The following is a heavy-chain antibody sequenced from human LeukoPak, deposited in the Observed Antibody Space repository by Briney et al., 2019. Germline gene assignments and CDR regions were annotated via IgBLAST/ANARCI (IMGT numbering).Heavy chain of an antibody. CDR3: ARGARGNIWLGY. V-gene: IGHV4-59*01. CDR2: IYYSGST. Sequence: SETLSLTCTVSGGSISSYYWSWIRQPPGKGLEWIGYIYYSGSTNYNPSLKSRVTISVDTSKNQFSLKLSSVTAADTAVYYCARGARGNIWLGYWGQGTLVTVSS. D-gene: IGHD2/OR15-2a*01. J-gene: IGHJ4*02. CDR1: GGSISSYY.